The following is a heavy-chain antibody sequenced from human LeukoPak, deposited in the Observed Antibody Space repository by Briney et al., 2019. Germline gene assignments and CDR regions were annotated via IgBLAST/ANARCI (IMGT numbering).Heavy chain of an antibody. V-gene: IGHV5-51*01. CDR2: IYPGDSDT. Sequence: PGESLQISCKGSGYSFTSYWIGWVRQLPGKGLEWMGIIYPGDSDTRYSPSSQGQVTISADKSISTAYLQWSSLKASDTAMYYCARPTRRGELNAFDIWGQGTMVTVSS. CDR1: GYSFTSYW. J-gene: IGHJ3*02. D-gene: IGHD3-10*01. CDR3: ARPTRRGELNAFDI.